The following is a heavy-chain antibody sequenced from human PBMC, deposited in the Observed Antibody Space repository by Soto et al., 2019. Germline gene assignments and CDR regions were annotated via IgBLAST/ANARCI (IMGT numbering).Heavy chain of an antibody. V-gene: IGHV3-21*01. D-gene: IGHD4-17*01. CDR3: ERGYGDRFLD. CDR1: GFTFSSYD. J-gene: IGHJ4*01. CDR2: ISSGSGYM. Sequence: PGRSLRLSCAASGFTFSSYDMNWVRQAPGKGLEWVSSISSGSGYMYYADSVKGRFTISRDNAKDSLYLHMNSLRAEDTAVYFCERGYGDRFLD.